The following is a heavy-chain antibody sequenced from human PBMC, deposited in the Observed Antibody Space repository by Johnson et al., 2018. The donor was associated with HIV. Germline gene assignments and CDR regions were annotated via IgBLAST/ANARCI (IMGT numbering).Heavy chain of an antibody. J-gene: IGHJ3*02. V-gene: IGHV3-66*04. CDR1: RLPVSGYY. CDR2: INSGGDT. CDR3: VRRFYDSSAFDI. D-gene: IGHD3-22*01. Sequence: VQLVESGGGLVQPGGSLRLSCAASRLPVSGYYMTWVRQGPGKGLEWVSVINSGGDTYYADSVKGRFTISRDNSKNTLYLQMNSLKPEDTAIYYCVRRFYDSSAFDIWGQGTLVTVSS.